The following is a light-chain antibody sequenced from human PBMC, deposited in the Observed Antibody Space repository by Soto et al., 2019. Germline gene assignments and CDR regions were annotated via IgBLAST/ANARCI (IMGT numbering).Light chain of an antibody. J-gene: IGKJ1*01. CDR1: QSVLYSSNNKNY. Sequence: IVMTQSQDALAASLGDRATINGKSSQSVLYSSNNKNYLAWYQQKPGQPPKLLIYWASTRESGVPDRFSGSGSGTDFTLTISSLQAEDVAVYYCQQYYSTPQTFGQGTKV. CDR3: QQYYSTPQT. CDR2: WAS. V-gene: IGKV4-1*01.